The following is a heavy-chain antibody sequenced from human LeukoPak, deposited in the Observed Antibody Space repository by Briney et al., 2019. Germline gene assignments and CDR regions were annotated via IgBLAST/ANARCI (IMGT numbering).Heavy chain of an antibody. CDR3: AKDQNERPGIAAAVFDY. Sequence: GGSLRLSCAASGFTFSSYAMSWVRQAPGKGLEWVSAISGSGGSTYYADSVKGRFTISRDNSKNTLYLQMNSLRAEDTAVYYCAKDQNERPGIAAAVFDYWGQGTLVTVSS. CDR2: ISGSGGST. J-gene: IGHJ4*02. CDR1: GFTFSSYA. D-gene: IGHD6-13*01. V-gene: IGHV3-23*01.